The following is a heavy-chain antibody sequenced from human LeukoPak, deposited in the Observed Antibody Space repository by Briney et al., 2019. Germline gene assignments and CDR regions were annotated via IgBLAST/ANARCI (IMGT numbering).Heavy chain of an antibody. CDR3: TRRRGGWGEGEFDF. CDR1: GGSISGVY. Sequence: SETLSLTCAVSGGSISGVYWNWIRQPPRKGLEWVGYIHTSGSTSFNPSLKSRLSFSIDTSKNQVSLRLSSVTATDTAVYYCTRRRGGWGEGEFDFWGQGIPVTVST. CDR2: IHTSGST. D-gene: IGHD3-16*01. V-gene: IGHV4-4*09. J-gene: IGHJ4*02.